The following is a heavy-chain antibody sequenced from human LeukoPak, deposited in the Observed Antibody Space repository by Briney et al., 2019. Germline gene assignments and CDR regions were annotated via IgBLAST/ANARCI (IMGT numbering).Heavy chain of an antibody. J-gene: IGHJ4*02. CDR1: GFTFSSYS. CDR3: ARDLRDYYYDSSGSGAGLLGY. V-gene: IGHV3-21*01. D-gene: IGHD3-22*01. CDR2: ISSSSSYI. Sequence: PGGSLRLSCAASGFTFSSYSMNWVRQAPGKGLEWVSSISSSSSYIYYADSVKGRFTISRDNAKNSLYLQMNSLRAEDTAAYYCARDLRDYYYDSSGSGAGLLGYWGQGTLVTVSS.